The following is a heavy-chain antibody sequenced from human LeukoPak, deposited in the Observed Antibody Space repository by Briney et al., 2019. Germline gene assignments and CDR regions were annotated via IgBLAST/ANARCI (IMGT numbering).Heavy chain of an antibody. D-gene: IGHD3-16*01. CDR3: ARDNDSRDPPHFDY. J-gene: IGHJ4*02. CDR1: GGSISSYY. CDR2: ISYTGST. V-gene: IGHV4-59*01. Sequence: SETLSLTCTVSGGSISSYYWSWIRQPPGKGLEWIGYISYTGSTNYNPSLKSRVTISVDTSKKQFSLKVSSVTAADTAVYYCARDNDSRDPPHFDYWGQGTLVTVSS.